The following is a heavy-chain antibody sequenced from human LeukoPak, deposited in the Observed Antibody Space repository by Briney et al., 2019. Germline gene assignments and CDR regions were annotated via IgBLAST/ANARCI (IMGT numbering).Heavy chain of an antibody. CDR1: GFTFSDYS. CDR3: ARTRSKVGTPTFDY. Sequence: GGSLRLSCAASGFTFSDYSMNWVRQAPGKGLVWVSYINSGSSTIYYVDSVEGRFTISRDNAKNSLYLQMNSLRDEDTAVYHCARTRSKVGTPTFDYWGQGTLVTVSS. CDR2: INSGSSTI. D-gene: IGHD4-23*01. J-gene: IGHJ4*02. V-gene: IGHV3-48*02.